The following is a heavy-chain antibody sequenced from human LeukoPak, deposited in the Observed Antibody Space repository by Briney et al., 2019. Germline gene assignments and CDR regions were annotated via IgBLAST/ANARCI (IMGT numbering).Heavy chain of an antibody. Sequence: SETLSLTCAVYGGSFSGYYWSWIRQPPGKGLEWIGEINHSGSTNYNPSLKSRVTISVDTSKNQFSLKLSSVTAADTAVYYCARSPRFLYGDHVVSWGQGTLVTVSS. CDR1: GGSFSGYY. CDR3: ARSPRFLYGDHVVS. CDR2: INHSGST. J-gene: IGHJ5*02. D-gene: IGHD4-17*01. V-gene: IGHV4-34*01.